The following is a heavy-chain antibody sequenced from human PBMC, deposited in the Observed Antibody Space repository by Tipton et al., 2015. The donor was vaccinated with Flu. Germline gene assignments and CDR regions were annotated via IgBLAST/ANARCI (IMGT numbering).Heavy chain of an antibody. CDR3: AKDSGVGFGDYVWGR. CDR2: ISGNGLAT. D-gene: IGHD3-16*01. V-gene: IGHV3-23*01. CDR1: GVPFINDA. J-gene: IGHJ1*01. Sequence: SLRLSCTVSGVPFINDAITWVRQAPGSGLQWVLGISGNGLATYYADYAKGRFTISRDTSKNTVFLQMTNLRPEDTALYYCAKDSGVGFGDYVWGRWGQGTLVTVSS.